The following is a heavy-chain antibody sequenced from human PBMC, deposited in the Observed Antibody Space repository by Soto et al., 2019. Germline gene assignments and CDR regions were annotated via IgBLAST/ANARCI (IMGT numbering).Heavy chain of an antibody. V-gene: IGHV3-11*01. D-gene: IGHD6-6*01. J-gene: IGHJ3*02. CDR3: ARVGSSGHDAFDI. CDR2: ISSSGSTI. Sequence: GVSLRLSCAASGFTFSNFGMQWIRQAPGKGLEWVSYISSSGSTIYYADSVKGRFTISRDNAKNSLYLQMNSLRAEDTAVYYCARVGSSGHDAFDIWGQGTMVTVSS. CDR1: GFTFSNFG.